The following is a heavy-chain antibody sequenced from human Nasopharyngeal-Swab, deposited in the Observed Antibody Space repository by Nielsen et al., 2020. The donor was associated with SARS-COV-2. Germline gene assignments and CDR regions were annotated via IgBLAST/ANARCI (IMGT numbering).Heavy chain of an antibody. J-gene: IGHJ6*02. Sequence: ASVKVSCKASGYTFTGYYMHWVRQAPGQGLEWMGWINPNSGGTNYAQKLQGRVTMTTDTSTSTAYMELRSLRSDDTAVYYCARHGIAVAGTGMDVWGQGTTVTVSS. CDR3: ARHGIAVAGTGMDV. V-gene: IGHV1-2*02. D-gene: IGHD6-19*01. CDR2: INPNSGGT. CDR1: GYTFTGYY.